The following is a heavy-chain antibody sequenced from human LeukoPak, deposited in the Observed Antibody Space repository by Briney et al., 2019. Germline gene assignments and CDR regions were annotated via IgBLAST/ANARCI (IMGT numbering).Heavy chain of an antibody. Sequence: GGSLRLSCAVSGFTFGNYWMSWVRQAPGKGLEWVANINQDGSEKYYVDSVKGRFTISRDNAKNSLYLQMNSLRAEDTAAYYCARDRTHSLYWGQGTLVTVSS. J-gene: IGHJ4*02. V-gene: IGHV3-7*01. CDR1: GFTFGNYW. CDR2: INQDGSEK. D-gene: IGHD1-26*01. CDR3: ARDRTHSLY.